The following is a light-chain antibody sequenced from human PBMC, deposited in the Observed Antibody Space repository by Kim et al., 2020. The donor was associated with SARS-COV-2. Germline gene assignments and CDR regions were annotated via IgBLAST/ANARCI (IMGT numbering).Light chain of an antibody. J-gene: IGKJ5*01. CDR3: QKYDSVPVT. V-gene: IGKV1-27*01. CDR1: QGISNY. CDR2: GAS. Sequence: DIQMTQSPSSLSASVGDRVTITCRASQGISNYLAWYQQKPGKVPKLLIYGASTLESGVPSRFSGSGSGTDFILTISSLQPDDVASYYCQKYDSVPVTFGQGTRLEIK.